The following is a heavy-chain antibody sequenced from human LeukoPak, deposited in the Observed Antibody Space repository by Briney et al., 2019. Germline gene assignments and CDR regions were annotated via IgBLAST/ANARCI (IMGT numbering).Heavy chain of an antibody. D-gene: IGHD5-24*01. J-gene: IGHJ4*02. Sequence: PGGSLTLPCAASGFVFSTYAMRWLRQAPGKGLEGVSGNGGSGIRVYYAHSVKGRLTISRDNSKNTVYLRLSSLTIEDTAVYYCARDSRWALFVSWGQGTLVTVSS. CDR2: NGGSGIRV. CDR1: GFVFSTYA. CDR3: ARDSRWALFVS. V-gene: IGHV3-23*01.